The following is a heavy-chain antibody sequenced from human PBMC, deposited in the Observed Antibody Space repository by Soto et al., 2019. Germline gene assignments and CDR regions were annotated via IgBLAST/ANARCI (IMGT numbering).Heavy chain of an antibody. CDR1: GFTFSSYG. D-gene: IGHD2-15*01. CDR2: IWYDGSKK. Sequence: QVQLVESGGGVVQPGRSLRLSCAASGFTFSSYGMHWVRQAPGKGLEWVAVIWYDGSKKYYADSVKGRFTISRDNSKNPPCLRMNCLRAEDTAVYYCARGQYCGGGSCYAGCFDPWGRRAPVTVS. CDR3: ARGQYCGGGSCYAGCFDP. V-gene: IGHV3-33*01. J-gene: IGHJ5*02.